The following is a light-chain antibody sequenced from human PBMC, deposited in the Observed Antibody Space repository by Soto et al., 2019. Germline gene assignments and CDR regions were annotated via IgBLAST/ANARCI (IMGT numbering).Light chain of an antibody. Sequence: DIQMTPSPSTLSASVGDRGSITSRASLSISSWSAWHQQKPGKAHKLLIYDASSLESGVPSRFSGSGSGTEFTLTISSLQPEDFATYYCQHYNSYSEAFGQGTKVDI. J-gene: IGKJ1*01. CDR2: DAS. CDR1: LSISSW. V-gene: IGKV1-5*01. CDR3: QHYNSYSEA.